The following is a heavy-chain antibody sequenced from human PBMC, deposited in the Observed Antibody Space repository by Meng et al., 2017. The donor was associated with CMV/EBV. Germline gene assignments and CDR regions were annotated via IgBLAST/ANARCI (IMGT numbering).Heavy chain of an antibody. Sequence: SCKASGGNFSSYAISWGRQAPGQGREWMGGIIPIFGTANYAQKFQGRVTITTDESTSTAYMELSSLRSEDTAVYYCARDMAILGFDPWGQGTLVTVSS. CDR1: GGNFSSYA. CDR3: ARDMAILGFDP. D-gene: IGHD2-15*01. CDR2: IIPIFGTA. V-gene: IGHV1-69*05. J-gene: IGHJ5*02.